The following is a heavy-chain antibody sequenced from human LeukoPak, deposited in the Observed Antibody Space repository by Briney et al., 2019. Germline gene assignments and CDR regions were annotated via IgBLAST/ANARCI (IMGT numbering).Heavy chain of an antibody. V-gene: IGHV3-48*01. CDR3: ARWPTMGPFDY. D-gene: IGHD3-10*01. Sequence: GGSLRLSCAASGFTLSSYSMNWVRQAPGKGLEWVSYISSSSSTIYYGDSVKGRFTISRDNAKNSLYVQMNSLRAEDTAVYYCARWPTMGPFDYWGQGTLVTVSS. CDR2: ISSSSSTI. J-gene: IGHJ4*02. CDR1: GFTLSSYS.